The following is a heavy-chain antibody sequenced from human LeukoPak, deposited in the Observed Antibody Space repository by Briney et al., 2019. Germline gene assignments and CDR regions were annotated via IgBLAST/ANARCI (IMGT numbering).Heavy chain of an antibody. J-gene: IGHJ4*02. Sequence: SETLSLTCTVSGGSVSSGSYYWSWIRQPPGKGLEWIGYIYYSGSTNYNPSLKSRVTMSVDTSKNQFSLKLSSVTAADTAVYYYARGRVAYYYDSSGYPYYFDYWGQGTLVTVSS. D-gene: IGHD3-22*01. V-gene: IGHV4-61*01. CDR3: ARGRVAYYYDSSGYPYYFDY. CDR1: GGSVSSGSYY. CDR2: IYYSGST.